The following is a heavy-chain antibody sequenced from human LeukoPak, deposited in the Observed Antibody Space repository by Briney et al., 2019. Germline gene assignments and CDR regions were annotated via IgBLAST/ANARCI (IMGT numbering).Heavy chain of an antibody. CDR2: IYYSGST. Sequence: PSETLSLTCTVSGDSITSYYWSWIRHPPRKGLEWICYIYYSGSTNYNPSLKSRVTMSVDTSKNQFSLKLSSVTAADAAVYYCARVGGSTWYFGYWGQGTLVTVSS. D-gene: IGHD6-13*01. J-gene: IGHJ4*02. CDR3: ARVGGSTWYFGY. V-gene: IGHV4-59*01. CDR1: GDSITSYY.